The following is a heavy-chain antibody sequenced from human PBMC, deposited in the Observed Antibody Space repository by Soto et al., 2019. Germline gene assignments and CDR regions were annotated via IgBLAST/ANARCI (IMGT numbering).Heavy chain of an antibody. D-gene: IGHD3-9*01. V-gene: IGHV4-34*01. J-gene: IGHJ3*02. CDR1: GGSFSGYY. Sequence: SETLSLTCAVYGGSFSGYYWSWIRQPPGKGLEWIGEINHSGSTNYNPSLKSRVTMSVDTSKNQFSLKLSSVTAADTAVYYCARRDYDILTGYYEADIWGQGTMVTVS. CDR3: ARRDYDILTGYYEADI. CDR2: INHSGST.